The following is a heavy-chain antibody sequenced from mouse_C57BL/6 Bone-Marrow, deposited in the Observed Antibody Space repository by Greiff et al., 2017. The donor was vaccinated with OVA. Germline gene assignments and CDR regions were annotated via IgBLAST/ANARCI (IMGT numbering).Heavy chain of an antibody. Sequence: QVQLQQPGAELVKPGASVKMSCKASGYTFTSYWITWVKQRPGQGLEWIGDIYPGSGSTNYTEKFKSKATLTVDTSSSTAYMQLSSLTSEASAVYYGAIHYDYSYWYFDVWGTGTTVTVSS. V-gene: IGHV1-55*01. D-gene: IGHD2-4*01. CDR2: IYPGSGST. J-gene: IGHJ1*03. CDR3: AIHYDYSYWYFDV. CDR1: GYTFTSYW.